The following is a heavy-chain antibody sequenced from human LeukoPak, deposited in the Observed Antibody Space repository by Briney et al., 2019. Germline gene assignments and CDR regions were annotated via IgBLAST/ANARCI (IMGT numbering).Heavy chain of an antibody. V-gene: IGHV3-30-3*01. CDR1: GFTFSSYA. D-gene: IGHD3-22*01. CDR3: SRDLRDSSGIYYFDY. CDR2: ISYDGSNK. Sequence: GGSLRLSWAASGFTFSSYAMHWVRQAPGKGLEWVAVISYDGSNKYYPDSVQGRFTISRHKSKHTLHLQMNSLRAEDTAVYYCSRDLRDSSGIYYFDYWGQGTLVTVSS. J-gene: IGHJ4*02.